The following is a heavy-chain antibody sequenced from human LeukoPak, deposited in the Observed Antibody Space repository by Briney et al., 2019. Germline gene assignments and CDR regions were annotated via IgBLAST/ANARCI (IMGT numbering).Heavy chain of an antibody. D-gene: IGHD5-18*01. Sequence: PGGSLRLSCAASGFTFSSYSMDWVRQAPGKGLEWVSSISSSSSYIYYADSVKGRFTISRDNAKNSLYLQMNSLRAEDTAVYYCARDYGGYSYGFFDYWGQGTLVTVSS. CDR3: ARDYGGYSYGFFDY. V-gene: IGHV3-21*01. CDR2: ISSSSSYI. J-gene: IGHJ4*02. CDR1: GFTFSSYS.